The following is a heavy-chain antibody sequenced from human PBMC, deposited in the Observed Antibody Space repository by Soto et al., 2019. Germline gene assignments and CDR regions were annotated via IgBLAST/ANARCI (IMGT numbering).Heavy chain of an antibody. V-gene: IGHV3-30*18. CDR3: AKSGARRGFDP. CDR1: GFTFSSYG. Sequence: QVQLVESGGGVVQPGRSLRLSCAASGFTFSSYGMHWVRQAPGKGLEWVAVISYDGSNKYYADSVKGRFTISRDNSKNTLYLQMNSLRAEDTAVYYCAKSGARRGFDPWGQGTLVTVSS. J-gene: IGHJ5*02. D-gene: IGHD6-6*01. CDR2: ISYDGSNK.